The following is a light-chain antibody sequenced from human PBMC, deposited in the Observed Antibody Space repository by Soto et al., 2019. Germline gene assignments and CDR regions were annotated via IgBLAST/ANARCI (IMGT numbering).Light chain of an antibody. CDR2: DDN. J-gene: IGLJ2*01. CDR3: QVWDSGTDHAV. Sequence: SSELTQPPSVSVAPGESARITFGGNNIGSQSVHWYQQKPGQAPVLLVYDDNDRPSGIPERFSASKSGNTPTLSITRVGAGDEADYYCQVWDSGTDHAVFAGGTQLTVL. V-gene: IGLV3-21*02. CDR1: NIGSQS.